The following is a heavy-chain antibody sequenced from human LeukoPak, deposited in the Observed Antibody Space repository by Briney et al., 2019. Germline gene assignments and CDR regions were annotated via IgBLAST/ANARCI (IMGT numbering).Heavy chain of an antibody. V-gene: IGHV1-69*06. D-gene: IGHD6-13*01. J-gene: IGHJ6*03. CDR3: ARDTAEGIPWQQLVFKSNSYYYYYMDV. CDR2: IIPIFGTA. Sequence: SVKVSCKASGGTFSSYAISWVRQAPGQGLEWMGGIIPIFGTANYAQKFQGRVTITADKSTSTAYMELSSLRSEDTAVYYCARDTAEGIPWQQLVFKSNSYYYYYMDVWGKGTTVTVS. CDR1: GGTFSSYA.